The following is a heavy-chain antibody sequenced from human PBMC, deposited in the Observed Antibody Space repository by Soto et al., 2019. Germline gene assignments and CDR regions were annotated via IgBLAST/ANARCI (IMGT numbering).Heavy chain of an antibody. CDR2: INHSGST. Sequence: SETLSLTCAVYGGSFSGYYWSWIRQPPGKGLEWIGEINHSGSTNYNPSLKSRVTISVDTSKNQFSLKLSSVTAADTAVYYCARAHARYSGYDFGAFDIWGQGTMVTVSS. V-gene: IGHV4-34*09. CDR3: ARAHARYSGYDFGAFDI. CDR1: GGSFSGYY. D-gene: IGHD5-12*01. J-gene: IGHJ3*02.